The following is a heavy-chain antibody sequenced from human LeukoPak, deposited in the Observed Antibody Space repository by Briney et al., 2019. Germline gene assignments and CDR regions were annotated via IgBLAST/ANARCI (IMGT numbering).Heavy chain of an antibody. V-gene: IGHV3-48*01. CDR1: GFTFSSYS. J-gene: IGHJ4*02. D-gene: IGHD3-22*01. CDR3: ARAPGYYDSSGYFQPRYFDY. CDR2: ISSSSSTI. Sequence: GGSLRLSCAASGFTFSSYSMNWVRQAPGKGLNWVSYISSSSSTIYYADSVKGRFTISRDNSKNTLYLQMNSLRAEDTAVYYCARAPGYYDSSGYFQPRYFDYWGQGTLVTVSS.